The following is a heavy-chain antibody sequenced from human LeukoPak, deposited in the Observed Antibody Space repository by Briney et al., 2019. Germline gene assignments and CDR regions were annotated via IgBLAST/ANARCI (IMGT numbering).Heavy chain of an antibody. CDR2: ISDSGGST. V-gene: IGHV3-23*01. CDR3: AKRGVVIRVILVGFHKEANYFDS. J-gene: IGHJ4*02. Sequence: PGGSLRLSCAVSGITLSNYGMSWVRQAPGKGLEWVAGISDSGGSTNYADSVKGRFTISRDSPRNTLYLQMTSLRAEDTAVYFCAKRGVVIRVILVGFHKEANYFDSWGQGALVTVSS. CDR1: GITLSNYG. D-gene: IGHD3-22*01.